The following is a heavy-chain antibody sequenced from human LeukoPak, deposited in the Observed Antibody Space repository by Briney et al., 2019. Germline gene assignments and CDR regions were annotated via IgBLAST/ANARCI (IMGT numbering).Heavy chain of an antibody. CDR2: IKEDGSEK. Sequence: GRSLSLSCVASGLTFRDYWMTWVRQAPGKGLEWVANIKEDGSEKNYADSVKGRFTTSRDNSKKSVYLQMNSLRGEDTAVYYCARARYGDFWGQGNRVTVSS. CDR3: ARARYGDF. D-gene: IGHD1-14*01. J-gene: IGHJ4*02. CDR1: GLTFRDYW. V-gene: IGHV3-7*01.